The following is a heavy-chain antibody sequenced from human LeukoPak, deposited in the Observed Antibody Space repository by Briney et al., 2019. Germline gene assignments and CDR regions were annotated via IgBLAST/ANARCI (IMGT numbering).Heavy chain of an antibody. CDR3: AKPAKTDYADY. V-gene: IGHV3-23*01. D-gene: IGHD1-14*01. Sequence: GGSLRLSCAASGFTFSNYAMNWVGQAPGKGLEWVSSISGSGGSTYFADSVKGRFTISRDNSKNTLYLQMNSLRAEDTAVYYCAKPAKTDYADYWGQGTLVTVSS. CDR1: GFTFSNYA. J-gene: IGHJ4*02. CDR2: ISGSGGST.